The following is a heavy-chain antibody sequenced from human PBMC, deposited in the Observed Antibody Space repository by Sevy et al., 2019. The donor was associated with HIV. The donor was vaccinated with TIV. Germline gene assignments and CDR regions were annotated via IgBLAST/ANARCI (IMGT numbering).Heavy chain of an antibody. Sequence: GGSLRLSCAASGFSFNSYGMHWVRQAPGKGLEWVALIWYDGSKKYYASSVKGRFTISRDNSKNILSLQMDSLTTDDTAVYYCARYVDYTSPACGYWGQGTLVTVSS. CDR2: IWYDGSKK. CDR1: GFSFNSYG. J-gene: IGHJ4*02. CDR3: ARYVDYTSPACGY. D-gene: IGHD4-4*01. V-gene: IGHV3-33*08.